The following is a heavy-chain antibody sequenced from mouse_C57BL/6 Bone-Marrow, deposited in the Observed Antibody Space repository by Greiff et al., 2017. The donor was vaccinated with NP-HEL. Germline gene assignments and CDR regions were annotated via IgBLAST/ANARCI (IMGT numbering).Heavy chain of an antibody. V-gene: IGHV1-42*01. CDR3: AREGSPYYFDY. Sequence: VQLQQSGPELVKPGASVKISCKASGYSFTGYYMNWVKQSPEKSLEWIGEINPSTGGTTYNQKFKAKATLTVDKSSSTAYMQLKSLTSEDSAVYYCAREGSPYYFDYWGQGTTLTVSS. J-gene: IGHJ2*01. CDR1: GYSFTGYY. CDR2: INPSTGGT.